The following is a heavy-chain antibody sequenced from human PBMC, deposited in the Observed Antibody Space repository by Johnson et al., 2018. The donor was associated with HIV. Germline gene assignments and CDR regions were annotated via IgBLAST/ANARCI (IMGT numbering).Heavy chain of an antibody. V-gene: IGHV3-NL1*01. J-gene: IGHJ3*02. CDR1: GFTFSSYG. D-gene: IGHD6-6*01. CDR3: ARDLVEYSSSSYAFDI. Sequence: QVQLVESGGGVVQPGRSLRLSCVASGFTFSSYGMHWVRQAPGKGLEWVSVLFSDGTTYYADSVKGRFTISRDNAKNSLYLQMDSLRAEDTAVYYCARDLVEYSSSSYAFDIWGQGTMVTVSS. CDR2: LFSDGTT.